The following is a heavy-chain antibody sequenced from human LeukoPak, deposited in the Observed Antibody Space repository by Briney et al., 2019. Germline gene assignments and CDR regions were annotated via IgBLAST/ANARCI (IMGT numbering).Heavy chain of an antibody. Sequence: GGSLRLSCAASGFTFSGYNLNWVRQAPGKGRDWVSYISSSGSTIYYANSVKGRFTVSRDNAKNSLFLQMNSLRAEDTAVYYCARDLDPLNYWGQGTLVTVSS. J-gene: IGHJ4*02. D-gene: IGHD3/OR15-3a*01. CDR2: ISSSGSTI. CDR1: GFTFSGYN. V-gene: IGHV3-48*01. CDR3: ARDLDPLNY.